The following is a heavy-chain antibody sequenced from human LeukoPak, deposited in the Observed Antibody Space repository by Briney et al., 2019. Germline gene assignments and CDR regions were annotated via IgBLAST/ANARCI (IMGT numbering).Heavy chain of an antibody. J-gene: IGHJ5*02. CDR2: VNCDNENT. CDR3: TRGPFLNGNAYNWFDP. CDR1: GYTFTSFD. V-gene: IGHV1-8*03. D-gene: IGHD1-20*01. Sequence: ASVKVSCETSGYTFTSFDINWVRHTTGHGPEWMGWVNCDNENTRYARKFQGRVAITRDTSTRTVYLELNNLSSDDTAMYYCTRGPFLNGNAYNWFDPWGQGTLVTVSS.